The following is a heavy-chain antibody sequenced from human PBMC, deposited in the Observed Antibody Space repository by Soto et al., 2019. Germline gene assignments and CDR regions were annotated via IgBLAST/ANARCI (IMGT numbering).Heavy chain of an antibody. CDR1: GFSLSTSGVG. CDR3: AHKGPEDWPLDD. CDR2: IYWDDSK. J-gene: IGHJ4*02. V-gene: IGHV2-5*02. D-gene: IGHD3-9*01. Sequence: QITLKESGPTLVRPTQTLTLTCAFSGFSLSTSGVGVGWIRQPPGKALEWLAVIYWDDSKHYSPSLRSRLTITKDTSNNQVVLTMTNMDPMDTGTYYCAHKGPEDWPLDDWGQGTLVTVSS.